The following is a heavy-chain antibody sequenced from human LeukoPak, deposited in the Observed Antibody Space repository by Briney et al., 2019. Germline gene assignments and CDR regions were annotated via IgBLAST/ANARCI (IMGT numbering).Heavy chain of an antibody. CDR2: TSYNGYT. CDR1: GGSITSGGYF. D-gene: IGHD3-10*01. J-gene: IGHJ4*02. CDR3: ARVIYGSGSYYNGFDY. V-gene: IGHV4-31*03. Sequence: SETLSLTCTVSGGSITSGGYFWSWIRQHPGKGLEWIGYTSYNGYTYYNPSLKSRVTISVDKSKNQFSLKLSSVTAADTAVYYCARVIYGSGSYYNGFDYWGQGTLVTVSS.